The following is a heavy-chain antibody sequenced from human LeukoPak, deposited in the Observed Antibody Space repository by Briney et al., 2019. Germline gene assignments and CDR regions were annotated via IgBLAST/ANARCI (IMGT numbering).Heavy chain of an antibody. Sequence: ASVKVSFKASRYSFTSYCIHWVRQAPGQGLEWMGWINPNSGATRYAQTFQGRVTMTRDTSISTAYMELSRVRSDDTAVYYCASLQYSTGWSHWGQGTLVTVSS. CDR3: ASLQYSTGWSH. D-gene: IGHD6-19*01. J-gene: IGHJ4*02. CDR2: INPNSGAT. V-gene: IGHV1-2*02. CDR1: RYSFTSYC.